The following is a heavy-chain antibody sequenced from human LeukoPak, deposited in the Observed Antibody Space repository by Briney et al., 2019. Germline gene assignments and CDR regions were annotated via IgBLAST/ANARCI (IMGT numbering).Heavy chain of an antibody. CDR1: GGSISSGGYS. CDR3: ARAYYGDYGPGRNPYYFDY. D-gene: IGHD4-17*01. Sequence: PSQTLSLTCAVSGGSISSGGYSWSWIRQPPGKGLEWIGYIYHSGSTYYNPSLKSRVTISVDTSKNQFSLKLSSVSAADTAVYYCARAYYGDYGPGRNPYYFDYWGQGTLVTVSS. CDR2: IYHSGST. J-gene: IGHJ4*02. V-gene: IGHV4-30-2*01.